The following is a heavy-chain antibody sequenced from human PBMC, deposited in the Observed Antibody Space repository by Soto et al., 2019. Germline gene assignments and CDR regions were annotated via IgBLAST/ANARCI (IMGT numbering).Heavy chain of an antibody. CDR2: IYYSGST. D-gene: IGHD3-22*01. CDR3: ARDLPGGSSGFLDAFEI. J-gene: IGHJ3*02. Sequence: QVQLQESGPGLVKPSQTLSLTCTVSGGSISSGGYYWSWIRQHPGKGLEWIGYIYYSGSTYYNPFRKSRVTISVDTSKNQFSLKLSSVTAADTAVYYCARDLPGGSSGFLDAFEIWGQGTMVTVSS. V-gene: IGHV4-31*03. CDR1: GGSISSGGYY.